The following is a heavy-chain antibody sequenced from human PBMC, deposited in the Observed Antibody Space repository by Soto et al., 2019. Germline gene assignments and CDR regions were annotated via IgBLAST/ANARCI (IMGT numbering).Heavy chain of an antibody. CDR1: GFAFNTYS. J-gene: IGHJ6*03. CDR3: VRDLGRYFRSGYMDL. CDR2: INEDSTYI. D-gene: IGHD3-9*01. Sequence: EVQLVESGGGLVKPGGSLRLSCTASGFAFNTYSMNWVRQAPGKGLEWVSSINEDSTYIYYADSLRGRITISRDNAKHSLFLQMNSLRPDDTAVYYCVRDLGRYFRSGYMDLWGDGATVTVSS. V-gene: IGHV3-21*02.